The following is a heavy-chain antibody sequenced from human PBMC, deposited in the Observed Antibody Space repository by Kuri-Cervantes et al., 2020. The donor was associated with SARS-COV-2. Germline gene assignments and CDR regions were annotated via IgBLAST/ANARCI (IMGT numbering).Heavy chain of an antibody. Sequence: GGSLRLSCAASGFTFSSYSMNWVRQAPGKGLEWVAVISYDGSNKYYADSVKGRVTISRDNSKSTLYLQMNSLRPEDTAVYYCARSSDTAMERELDYWGQGTLVTVSS. D-gene: IGHD5-18*01. V-gene: IGHV3-30*03. CDR1: GFTFSSYS. J-gene: IGHJ4*02. CDR2: ISYDGSNK. CDR3: ARSSDTAMERELDY.